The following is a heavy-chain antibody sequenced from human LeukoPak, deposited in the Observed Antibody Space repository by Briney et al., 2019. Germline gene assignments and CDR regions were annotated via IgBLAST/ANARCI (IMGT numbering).Heavy chain of an antibody. CDR3: ARRSPIMGSSLFDP. V-gene: IGHV4-39*01. CDR1: GGSISSSSYY. J-gene: IGHJ5*02. Sequence: PSKTLSLTCTVSGGSISSSSYYWGWIRQPPGKGLEWIGSIYYSGSTYYNPSLKSRVTISVDTSKNQFSLKLSSVTAADTAVYYCARRSPIMGSSLFDPWGQGTLVTVSS. D-gene: IGHD6-13*01. CDR2: IYYSGST.